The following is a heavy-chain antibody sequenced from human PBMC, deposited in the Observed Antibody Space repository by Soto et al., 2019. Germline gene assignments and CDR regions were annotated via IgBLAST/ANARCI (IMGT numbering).Heavy chain of an antibody. CDR3: ARLRHGGIAAAHLFDY. D-gene: IGHD6-13*01. CDR1: GGSISSYY. CDR2: IYYSGST. Sequence: PSETLSLTCTVSGGSISSYYWSWIRQPPGKGLEWIGYIYYSGSTNYNPSLKSRVTISVDTSKNQFSLKLSSVTAADTAVYYCARLRHGGIAAAHLFDYWGQGTLVTVS. V-gene: IGHV4-59*01. J-gene: IGHJ4*02.